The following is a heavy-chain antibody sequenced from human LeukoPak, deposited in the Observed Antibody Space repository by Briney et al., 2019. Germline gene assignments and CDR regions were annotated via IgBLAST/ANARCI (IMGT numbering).Heavy chain of an antibody. CDR2: IKTDGSQI. CDR1: GFTFSSYW. J-gene: IGHJ4*02. CDR3: ARAGQEWFGELGFDQ. V-gene: IGHV3-7*01. D-gene: IGHD3-10*01. Sequence: GGSLRLSCVASGFTFSSYWMTWVRQAPGKGLEGVANIKTDGSQIYYVDSVKGRFTISRDNAKNSLYLQTNSLRAEDTAVYYCARAGQEWFGELGFDQWGQGTLVIVSS.